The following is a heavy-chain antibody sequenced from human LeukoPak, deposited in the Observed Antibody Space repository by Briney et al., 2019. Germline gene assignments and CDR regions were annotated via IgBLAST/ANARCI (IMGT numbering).Heavy chain of an antibody. CDR3: ARDLRYGSGSYYKGSKAFDI. Sequence: ASVKVSCKASGYTFTSYGISWVRQAPGQGLEWMGWISAYNGNTNYAQKLQGRVTMTTDTSTSTAYMELRSLRSDDTAVYYCARDLRYGSGSYYKGSKAFDIWGQGTMVTVSS. V-gene: IGHV1-18*01. J-gene: IGHJ3*02. D-gene: IGHD3-10*01. CDR1: GYTFTSYG. CDR2: ISAYNGNT.